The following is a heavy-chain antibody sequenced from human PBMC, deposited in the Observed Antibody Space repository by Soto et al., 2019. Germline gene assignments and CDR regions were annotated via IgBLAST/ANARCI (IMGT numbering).Heavy chain of an antibody. CDR1: GASISSGDSF. J-gene: IGHJ5*02. CDR3: AYLNLSFDP. CDR2: IYSSGST. Sequence: QVQLQESGPGLVKPSQTLSLTCTVSGASISSGDSFWSWIRQPPGKGLEWIAYIYSSGSTYYNPSLKLRVAVSIDTSKNQFSLNLSSLTAADTAVYYCAYLNLSFDPWGQGTLVTVSS. V-gene: IGHV4-30-4*01.